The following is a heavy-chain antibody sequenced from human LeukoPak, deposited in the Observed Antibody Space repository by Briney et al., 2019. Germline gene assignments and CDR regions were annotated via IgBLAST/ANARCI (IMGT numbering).Heavy chain of an antibody. CDR3: AKDKAGSWYATSYYFDY. CDR2: ISXXGGST. V-gene: IGHV3-23*01. J-gene: IGHJ4*02. D-gene: IGHD6-13*01. Sequence: AISXXGGSTYYADSVNGRFTTSRDISKNTLYLQMNSLRAEDTAVYYCAKDKAGSWYATSYYFDYWGQGTLVTVSS.